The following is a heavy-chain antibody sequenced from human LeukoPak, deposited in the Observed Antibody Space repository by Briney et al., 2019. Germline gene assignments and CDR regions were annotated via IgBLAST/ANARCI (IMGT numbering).Heavy chain of an antibody. J-gene: IGHJ4*02. V-gene: IGHV1-2*02. D-gene: IGHD6-13*01. CDR2: INPNSGGT. Sequence: ASLKVSCKASGYTFTGYYMHSVRQAPGQGREWLGWINPNSGGTNYAQKFQGRVTMTRDTSISTAYMELSRLRSDDTAVYYCAREPSSLYSSSWEDYWGQGTLVTVSS. CDR3: AREPSSLYSSSWEDY. CDR1: GYTFTGYY.